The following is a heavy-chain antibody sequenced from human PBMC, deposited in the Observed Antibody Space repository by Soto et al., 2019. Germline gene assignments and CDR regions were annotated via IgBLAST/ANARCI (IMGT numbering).Heavy chain of an antibody. CDR1: GYIFTSYY. CDR2: INPSGGRT. Sequence: ASVKVSCKASGYIFTSYYMHWVRQAPGQGLEWMGRINPSGGRTDNAQKFQGRVTMTRGTSTSTVYMELSSLRSEDTAVYYCARGHSSNWSXYWGQGTLVTVSS. J-gene: IGHJ5*01. V-gene: IGHV1-46*01. CDR3: ARGHSSNWSXY. D-gene: IGHD6-13*01.